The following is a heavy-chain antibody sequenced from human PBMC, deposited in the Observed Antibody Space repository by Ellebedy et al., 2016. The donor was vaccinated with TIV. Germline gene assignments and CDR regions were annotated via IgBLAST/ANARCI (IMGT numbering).Heavy chain of an antibody. CDR2: TYYSGSP. CDR1: GGSLSRYY. J-gene: IGHJ6*02. Sequence: MPSETLSLTCNVSGGSLSRYYWSWILPLPGKGLEWIAYTYYSGSPNYIPSLKSRVSISVDTFKRQFSLRLRSVTAADTAVYYFARGAYPFYWYGMDVWGQGTTVTVSS. V-gene: IGHV4-59*01. CDR3: ARGAYPFYWYGMDV.